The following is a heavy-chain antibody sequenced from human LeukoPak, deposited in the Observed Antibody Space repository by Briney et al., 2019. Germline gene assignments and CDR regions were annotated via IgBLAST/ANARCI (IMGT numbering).Heavy chain of an antibody. D-gene: IGHD6-13*01. CDR1: GGSISSYY. J-gene: IGHJ6*02. CDR2: IYTSGST. CDR3: ARDGLAAAGRRSEYYYYYGMDV. Sequence: SETLSLTCTVSGGSISSYYWSWIRQPPGKGLEWIGYIYTSGSTNYNPSLKSRVTISVDTSKNQFSLKLSSVTAADTAVYYCARDGLAAAGRRSEYYYYYGMDVWGQGTTVTVSS. V-gene: IGHV4-4*09.